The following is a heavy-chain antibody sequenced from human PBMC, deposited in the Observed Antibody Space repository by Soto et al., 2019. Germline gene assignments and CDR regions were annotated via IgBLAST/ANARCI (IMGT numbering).Heavy chain of an antibody. V-gene: IGHV1-69*01. CDR1: GGTLSTYG. Sequence: QLQLVQSGAEVKEPGSSVKVSCQASGGTLSTYGVTWVRQAPGQGLEWMGGIIPVFGTTTYAQKSQGRVTITADESTNSAYLEVNSLRSEDTAVYFCARIGMALVTAGWFDPWGQGTLVTVSS. CDR2: IIPVFGTT. J-gene: IGHJ5*02. CDR3: ARIGMALVTAGWFDP. D-gene: IGHD2-21*02.